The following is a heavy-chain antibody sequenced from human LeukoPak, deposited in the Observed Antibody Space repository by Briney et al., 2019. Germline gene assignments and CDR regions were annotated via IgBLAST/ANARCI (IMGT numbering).Heavy chain of an antibody. V-gene: IGHV4-4*07. CDR3: ARDSGRRTGFDY. CDR1: GASINGYY. CDR2: IYTSGTT. Sequence: PSETLSLTCTVSGASINGYYWSWIRQPAGKGLEWIGRIYTSGTTNYSPSLKSRVTMSVDTSKNQFSLKLSSVTAADTAVYYCARDSGRRTGFDYWGQGTLVTVSS. J-gene: IGHJ4*02. D-gene: IGHD1-14*01.